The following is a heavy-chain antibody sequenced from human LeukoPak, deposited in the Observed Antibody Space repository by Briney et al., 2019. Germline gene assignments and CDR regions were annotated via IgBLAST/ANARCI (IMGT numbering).Heavy chain of an antibody. CDR1: GFTFSSYG. V-gene: IGHV3-30*18. CDR3: AKDPIPGRIAAAGTGCFDY. D-gene: IGHD6-13*01. J-gene: IGHJ4*02. Sequence: GRSLRLSCAASGFTFSSYGMHWVRQAPGKGLEWVAVISFDGSNKYCSDSVKGRFTISRDNSKNTLYLQMNSLRAEDTAVYYCAKDPIPGRIAAAGTGCFDYCGQGTLVTVSS. CDR2: ISFDGSNK.